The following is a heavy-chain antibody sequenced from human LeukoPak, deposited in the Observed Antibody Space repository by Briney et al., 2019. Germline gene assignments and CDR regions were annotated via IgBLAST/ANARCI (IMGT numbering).Heavy chain of an antibody. Sequence: GGSLRLSCAASGFTFSSYAMSWVRQAPGKGLEWVSAISGSGGSTYYADSVKGRFTISRDNSKNTLHLQMNSLRAEDTAVYYCAKDMVRGVIGNYFDYWGQGTLVTVSS. CDR2: ISGSGGST. D-gene: IGHD3-10*01. CDR3: AKDMVRGVIGNYFDY. V-gene: IGHV3-23*01. CDR1: GFTFSSYA. J-gene: IGHJ4*02.